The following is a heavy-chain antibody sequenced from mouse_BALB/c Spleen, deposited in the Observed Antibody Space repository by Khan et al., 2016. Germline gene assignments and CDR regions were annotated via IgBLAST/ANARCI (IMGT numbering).Heavy chain of an antibody. CDR3: ARLHYYGWFAY. J-gene: IGHJ3*01. CDR1: GFDFSRYW. Sequence: EVQRLGAGGGLVQPGGSLKLSCAASGFDFSRYWMSWVRQAPGKGLEWIGEINPDSSTINYTPSLKDKFIISRDNAKNTLYLQMSKVRSEDTALYYCARLHYYGWFAYWGQGTLVTVSA. CDR2: INPDSSTI. V-gene: IGHV4-1*02. D-gene: IGHD1-2*01.